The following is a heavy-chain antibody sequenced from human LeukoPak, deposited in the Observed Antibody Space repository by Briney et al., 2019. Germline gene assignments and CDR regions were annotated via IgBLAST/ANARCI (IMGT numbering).Heavy chain of an antibody. V-gene: IGHV3-23*01. Sequence: GGSLRLSCATSGFTFRSYAMIWVRQAPERGLQWVSGISGSGTYYADFAKGRFTISRDNSENTVYLQMNSLRADDTAVYYCANNWNMDCWGQGTLVTVSS. CDR1: GFTFRSYA. J-gene: IGHJ4*02. D-gene: IGHD1-1*01. CDR2: ISGSGT. CDR3: ANNWNMDC.